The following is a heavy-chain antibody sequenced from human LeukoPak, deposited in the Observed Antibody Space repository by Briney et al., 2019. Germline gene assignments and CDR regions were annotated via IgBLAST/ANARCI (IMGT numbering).Heavy chain of an antibody. Sequence: GGSLRLSCAASGFTFSSYWMSWVRQAPGKGLEWVANIKQDGSEKYYVDSVKGRFTISRDNAKNSLYLQMNSLRAEDTAVYYCARGGFWSGKGERIDYWGQGTLVTVSS. CDR2: IKQDGSEK. CDR1: GFTFSSYW. V-gene: IGHV3-7*01. J-gene: IGHJ4*02. D-gene: IGHD3-3*01. CDR3: ARGGFWSGKGERIDY.